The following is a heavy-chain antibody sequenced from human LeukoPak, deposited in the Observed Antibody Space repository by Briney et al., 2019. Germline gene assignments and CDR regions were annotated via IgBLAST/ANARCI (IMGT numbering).Heavy chain of an antibody. CDR3: ARSDQYQLLSHFDY. D-gene: IGHD2-2*01. CDR2: ISYDGSNK. Sequence: PGGSLRLSCAASGFTFSSYAMHWVRQAPGKGLEWVAVISYDGSNKYYADSVKGRFTISRDNSKNTLYLQMNSLRAEDTAVYYCARSDQYQLLSHFDYWGQGTLVTVSS. V-gene: IGHV3-30*04. CDR1: GFTFSSYA. J-gene: IGHJ4*02.